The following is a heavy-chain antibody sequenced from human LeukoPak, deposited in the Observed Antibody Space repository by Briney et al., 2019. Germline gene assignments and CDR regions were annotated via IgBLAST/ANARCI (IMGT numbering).Heavy chain of an antibody. CDR3: ARQSHYYVLDY. D-gene: IGHD3-10*02. J-gene: IGHJ4*02. CDR1: GGSISSGSYY. V-gene: IGHV4-61*10. Sequence: SETLSLTCTVSGGSISSGSYYWSWIRQPAGKGLEWIGYIYYSGSINYNPSLKSRVTISVDTSKNQFSLKLSSVTAADTAVYYCARQSHYYVLDYWGQGTLVTVSS. CDR2: IYYSGSI.